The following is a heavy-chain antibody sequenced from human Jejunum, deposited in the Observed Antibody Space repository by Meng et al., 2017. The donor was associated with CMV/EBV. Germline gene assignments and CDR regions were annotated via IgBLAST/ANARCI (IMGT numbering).Heavy chain of an antibody. CDR2: IIAIFKTP. D-gene: IGHD5-24*01. V-gene: IGHV1-69*12. CDR3: ARGFLNGYQPFDY. J-gene: IGHJ4*02. Sequence: VQLMQSGAEVKGPGSSMKVSCKSSGGSVNNYAFNWVRQSPGQGLEWMGGIIAIFKTPNYAQKFQGRLTITADESTGTSYMELTSLTSEDTAVYYCARGFLNGYQPFDYWGQGTLVTVSS. CDR1: GGSVNNYA.